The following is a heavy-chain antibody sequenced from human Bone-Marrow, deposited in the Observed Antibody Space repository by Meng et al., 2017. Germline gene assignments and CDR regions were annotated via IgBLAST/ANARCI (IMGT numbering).Heavy chain of an antibody. D-gene: IGHD6-13*01. CDR2: IERKRDGGTT. CDR3: ATGAAAADH. CDR1: GLSFTDAW. Sequence: VQLVGAGGGLVKPGGSLRLSCVASGLSFTDAWMSWVRQASGKGLEWVGRIERKRDGGTTDYAAPVKGRFTISRDDSKNTLYLQMNSLISEDTAVYFCATGAAAADHWGQGTLVTVSS. J-gene: IGHJ4*02. V-gene: IGHV3-15*04.